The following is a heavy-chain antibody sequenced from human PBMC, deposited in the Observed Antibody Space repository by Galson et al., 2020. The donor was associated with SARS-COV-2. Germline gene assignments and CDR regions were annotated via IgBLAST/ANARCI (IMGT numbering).Heavy chain of an antibody. CDR2: IKQDGSEK. J-gene: IGHJ3*02. Sequence: GESLKTSRAAPGFTFSSYWMSWVRQAPGKGLEWVANIKQDGSEKYYVDSVKGRFTISRDNAKNSLYLQMNSLRAEDTAVYYCARDSRWELLPDSFDIWGQGTMVTVSS. V-gene: IGHV3-7*01. CDR3: ARDSRWELLPDSFDI. CDR1: GFTFSSYW. D-gene: IGHD1-26*01.